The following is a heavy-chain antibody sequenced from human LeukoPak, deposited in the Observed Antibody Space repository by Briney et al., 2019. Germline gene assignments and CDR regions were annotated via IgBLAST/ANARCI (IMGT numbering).Heavy chain of an antibody. CDR1: GGSISSSSYY. CDR3: ARGIVVGSKRGFDY. D-gene: IGHD2-15*01. Sequence: SETLSLTCTVSGGSISSSSYYWGWIRQPPGKGLEWIGSIYYSGSTYYNPSLKSRVTISVDTSKNQFSLKLSSVTAADTAVYYCARGIVVGSKRGFDYWGQGTLVTVSS. V-gene: IGHV4-39*07. J-gene: IGHJ4*02. CDR2: IYYSGST.